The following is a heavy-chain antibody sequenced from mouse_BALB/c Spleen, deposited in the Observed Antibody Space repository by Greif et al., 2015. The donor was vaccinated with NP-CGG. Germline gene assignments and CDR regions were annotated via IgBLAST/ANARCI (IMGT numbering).Heavy chain of an antibody. CDR3: ARYTYALYYAMSY. V-gene: IGHV14-3*02. D-gene: IGHD2-14*01. CDR2: IDPANGNT. J-gene: IGHJ4*01. CDR1: GFNIKDTY. Sequence: VQLKESGAELVKPGASVKLSCTASGFNIKDTYMHWVKQRPEQGLEWIGRIDPANGNTKYDPRFQGKATITADTSSNTASLQLSSLKSEGTAVYYCARYTYALYYAMSYWGQGASVTVSS.